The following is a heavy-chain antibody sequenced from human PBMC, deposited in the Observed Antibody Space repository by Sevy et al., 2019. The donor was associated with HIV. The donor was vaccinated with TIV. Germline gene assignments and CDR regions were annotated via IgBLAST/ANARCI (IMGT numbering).Heavy chain of an antibody. CDR2: IYYSGST. Sequence: SETLSLTCTVSGDSISSGGYYWSWIRQHPGKGLEWIGYIYYSGSTYYNPSLKSRVTISVDTSKNQFSLKLSSVTAADTAVYYCARAQITFGGSYIDYMDVWGKGTTVTVSS. J-gene: IGHJ6*03. CDR1: GDSISSGGYY. CDR3: ARAQITFGGSYIDYMDV. V-gene: IGHV4-31*03. D-gene: IGHD3-16*01.